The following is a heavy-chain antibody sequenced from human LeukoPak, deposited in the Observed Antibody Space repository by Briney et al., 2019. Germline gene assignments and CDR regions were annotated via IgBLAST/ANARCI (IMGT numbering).Heavy chain of an antibody. J-gene: IGHJ4*02. V-gene: IGHV1-2*02. Sequence: ASVKVSCKTSGYTFTAYYIHWVRQAPGQGLEWMGWLTPSSGVTNYAQEFQGRVTMTRDTSITTAYMELSSLRSDDTAVYFCAVRSHPFDYWGQGTLVTVSS. CDR1: GYTFTAYY. CDR3: AVRSHPFDY. CDR2: LTPSSGVT.